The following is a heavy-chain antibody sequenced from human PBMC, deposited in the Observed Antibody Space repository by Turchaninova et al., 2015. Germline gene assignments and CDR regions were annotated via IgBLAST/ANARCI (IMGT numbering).Heavy chain of an antibody. D-gene: IGHD6-19*01. CDR3: VRDGSRISVAGNMYYFDY. Sequence: QVHLVQSGAEVKKPGASVKVSCKASGYTVTSYALHWVRQVPGQRLEWMGWINTGNGNTQYSLAFQNRVTISRDTSASTVYMEVRSLRFEDTAVYFCVRDGSRISVAGNMYYFDYWGQGTLVTVSS. J-gene: IGHJ4*02. CDR2: INTGNGNT. CDR1: GYTVTSYA. V-gene: IGHV1-3*04.